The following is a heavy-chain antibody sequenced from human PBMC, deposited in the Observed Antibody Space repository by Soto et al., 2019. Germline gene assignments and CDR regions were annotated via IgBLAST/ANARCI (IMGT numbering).Heavy chain of an antibody. V-gene: IGHV4-59*01. J-gene: IGHJ4*02. CDR3: ARDNGRKQWLVRGYFDY. CDR1: GGSISSYY. CDR2: IYYSGST. Sequence: SETLSLTCTVSGGSISSYYWSWIRQPPGKGLEWIGYIYYSGSTNYNPSLKSRVTISVDTSKNQFSLKLSSVTAADTAVYYCARDNGRKQWLVRGYFDYWGQGTLVTVSS. D-gene: IGHD6-19*01.